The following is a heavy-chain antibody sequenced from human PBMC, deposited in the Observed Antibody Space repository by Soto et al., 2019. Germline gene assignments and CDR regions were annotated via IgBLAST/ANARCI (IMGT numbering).Heavy chain of an antibody. CDR1: GDSVSSPYY. Sequence: QVQLQESGPGLVKPSGTLSLTCAVSGDSVSSPYYWCWFRQPPGKGLEWIGEVFHTGTTSYNPSLRSRVTISMDKSNNQFSLDLTSVTAADTAVYYCARSAGWYAVHSWGPGTLVIVSS. J-gene: IGHJ4*02. CDR3: ARSAGWYAVHS. CDR2: VFHTGTT. V-gene: IGHV4-4*02. D-gene: IGHD6-19*01.